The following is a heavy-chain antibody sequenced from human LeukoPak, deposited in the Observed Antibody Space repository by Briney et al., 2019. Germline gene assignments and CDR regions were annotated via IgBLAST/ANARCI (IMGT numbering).Heavy chain of an antibody. D-gene: IGHD6-19*01. V-gene: IGHV3-66*01. Sequence: GGSLRLSCAASGFTVSSNYMGWVRQAPGKGLEWVSVIYSGGDTYYADSVKGRFTISRDNSKNMIYLEMTSLKAEDTAVYYCAKERNLEIAVAGTIFDYWGQGTLVTVSS. CDR3: AKERNLEIAVAGTIFDY. CDR2: IYSGGDT. CDR1: GFTVSSNY. J-gene: IGHJ4*02.